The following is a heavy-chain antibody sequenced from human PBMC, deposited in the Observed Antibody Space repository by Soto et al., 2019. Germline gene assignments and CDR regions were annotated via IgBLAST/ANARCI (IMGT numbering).Heavy chain of an antibody. CDR1: GYTFTGYY. D-gene: IGHD3-10*01. CDR2: INPNSGGT. V-gene: IGHV1-2*04. J-gene: IGHJ6*02. CDR3: ARGLLWFGELHYGMDV. Sequence: ASVKVSCKASGYTFTGYYMHWVRQAPGQGLEWMGWINPNSGGTNYAQKFQGWVTMTRDTSISTAYMELSRLRSDDTAVYYCARGLLWFGELHYGMDVWGQGTTVTVS.